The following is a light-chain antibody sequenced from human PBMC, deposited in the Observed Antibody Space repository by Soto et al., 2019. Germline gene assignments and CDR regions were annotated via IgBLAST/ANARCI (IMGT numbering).Light chain of an antibody. CDR1: RSVDKW. CDR3: QQYYSFWT. CDR2: EAS. J-gene: IGKJ1*01. V-gene: IGKV1-5*02. Sequence: DIQMTQSPSTLSASLGDRVTIICRASRSVDKWLAWYQQKSGKAPKLLIYEASHLQSGVPSRFGGSGSGTEFTLTIHNLQPEDVANYYCQQYYSFWTFGQGTTVEV.